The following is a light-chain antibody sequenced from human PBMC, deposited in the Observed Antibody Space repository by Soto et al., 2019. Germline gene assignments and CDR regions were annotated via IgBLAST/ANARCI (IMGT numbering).Light chain of an antibody. Sequence: DIQMTQSPSTLSASVGDRVTITCRASQSISSWLAWYQQKPGKAPKLLIYKASSLESGVPSRFSGSGSGTEFTLTISSLQPDDFATYYCQQYNDGTFGQGTKVEIK. V-gene: IGKV1-5*03. CDR2: KAS. CDR1: QSISSW. CDR3: QQYNDGT. J-gene: IGKJ1*01.